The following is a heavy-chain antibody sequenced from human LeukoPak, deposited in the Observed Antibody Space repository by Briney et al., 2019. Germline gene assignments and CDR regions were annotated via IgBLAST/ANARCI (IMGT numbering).Heavy chain of an antibody. J-gene: IGHJ6*02. V-gene: IGHV4-59*01. CDR1: GGSISSYY. CDR2: IYYSGST. D-gene: IGHD4-17*01. Sequence: PSETLSLTCTVSGGSISSYYWSWIRQPPGKGLEWIGYIYYSGSTNYNPSLKSRVTISVDTSKNQFSLKLSSVTAADTAVYYYARDSPVTTDYYGMDVWGQGTTVTVSS. CDR3: ARDSPVTTDYYGMDV.